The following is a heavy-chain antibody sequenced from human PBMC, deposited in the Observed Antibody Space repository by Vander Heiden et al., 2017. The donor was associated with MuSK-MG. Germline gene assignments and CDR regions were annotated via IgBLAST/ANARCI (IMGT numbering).Heavy chain of an antibody. CDR3: ARDRDGELPYYYYMDV. CDR2: ISSSSRYI. V-gene: IGHV3-21*01. D-gene: IGHD4-17*01. CDR1: GFPFSSYS. J-gene: IGHJ6*03. Sequence: EVQLVESGGGLVKPGGSLRLSCAAAGFPFSSYSMNWVRQAEGKGRECVSSISSSSRYIYYADSVKGRFTISRDNAKNSLYLQMNSLRAEDTAVYYGARDRDGELPYYYYMDVWGKGTTVNVAS.